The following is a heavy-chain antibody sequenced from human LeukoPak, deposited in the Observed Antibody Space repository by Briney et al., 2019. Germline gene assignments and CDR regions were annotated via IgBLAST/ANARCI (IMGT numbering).Heavy chain of an antibody. CDR1: GYTFTGYY. CDR3: ARGGKSEVGTCDH. Sequence: ASVKVSCKASGYTFTGYYAQWVRQAPGQGLEWMGWINPIGGDTHYAPKFQGRVTMTRDTSISTAYMELTRLTSDDTAVYFCARGGKSEVGTCDHWGQGTLVTVSS. D-gene: IGHD1-26*01. CDR2: INPIGGDT. J-gene: IGHJ4*02. V-gene: IGHV1-2*02.